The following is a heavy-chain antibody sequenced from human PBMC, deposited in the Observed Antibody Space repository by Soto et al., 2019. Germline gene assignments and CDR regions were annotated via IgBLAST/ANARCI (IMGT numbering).Heavy chain of an antibody. CDR1: GFTFSSYV. J-gene: IGHJ5*02. V-gene: IGHV3-33*01. CDR3: ARDLSSWNMVRGATNWFDP. CDR2: ISYDGSNK. D-gene: IGHD3-10*01. Sequence: PGGSLILSCAASGFTFSSYVMHWARQAPGKGLEWVAVISYDGSNKHSAAPVKGRFTISRDNSKNPLYLQMNSLRAEDMAVYYCARDLSSWNMVRGATNWFDPWGQGTLVTVSS.